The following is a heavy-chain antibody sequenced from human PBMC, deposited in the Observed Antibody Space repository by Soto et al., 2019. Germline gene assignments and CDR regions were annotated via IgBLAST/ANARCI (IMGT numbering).Heavy chain of an antibody. CDR2: ISYDGSNK. J-gene: IGHJ6*02. V-gene: IGHV3-30*03. D-gene: IGHD3-22*01. CDR3: ATPIVVVNYGMDV. Sequence: QVQLVESGGGVVQPGRSLRLSCAASGFTFSSYGMHWVRQAPGKGLEWVAVISYDGSNKYYADSVKGRFTISRDNSKNTLYLQMNSLRAEDTAVYYCATPIVVVNYGMDVWGQGTTVTVSS. CDR1: GFTFSSYG.